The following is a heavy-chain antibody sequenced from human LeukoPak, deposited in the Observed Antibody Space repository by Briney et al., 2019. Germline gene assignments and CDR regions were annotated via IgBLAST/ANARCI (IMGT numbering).Heavy chain of an antibody. Sequence: GSLRLSCAASGFTFSSYAMSWVRQAPGKGLEWVSAISGSGGSTYYADSVKGRFTISRDNSKNTLYLQMNSLRAEDTAVYYCAAWGQYSSGWYPSNYWGQGTLVTVSS. CDR3: AAWGQYSSGWYPSNY. CDR1: GFTFSSYA. CDR2: ISGSGGST. D-gene: IGHD6-19*01. J-gene: IGHJ4*02. V-gene: IGHV3-23*01.